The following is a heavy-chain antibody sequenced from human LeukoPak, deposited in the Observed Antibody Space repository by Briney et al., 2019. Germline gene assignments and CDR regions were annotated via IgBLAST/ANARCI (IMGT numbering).Heavy chain of an antibody. CDR3: ARGAYDYLWGSHDI. Sequence: PSETLSLTCTVSGASISSYYWSWIRRPPGKGLEWIGYIYYSGSTNYNPSLKSRVTISVDTSKNQFSLKLSSVTAADTAVYYCARGAYDYLWGSHDIWGQGTMVTVSS. V-gene: IGHV4-59*01. CDR2: IYYSGST. CDR1: GASISSYY. D-gene: IGHD3-16*01. J-gene: IGHJ3*02.